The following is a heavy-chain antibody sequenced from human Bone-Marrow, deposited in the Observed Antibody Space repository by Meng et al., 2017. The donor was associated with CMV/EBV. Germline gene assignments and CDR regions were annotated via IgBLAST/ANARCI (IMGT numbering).Heavy chain of an antibody. J-gene: IGHJ6*02. Sequence: SQTLSLTCAISGDSVSSNSAAWNWIRQSPSRGLEWLGRTYYRSKWYNDYAVSVKSRITINPDTSKNQFSLQLNAVTPEDTAVYYCARDSPAYCGGDCCSNGMDVWGQGTTVTVSS. V-gene: IGHV6-1*01. CDR3: ARDSPAYCGGDCCSNGMDV. CDR2: TYYRSKWYN. D-gene: IGHD2-21*01. CDR1: GDSVSSNSAA.